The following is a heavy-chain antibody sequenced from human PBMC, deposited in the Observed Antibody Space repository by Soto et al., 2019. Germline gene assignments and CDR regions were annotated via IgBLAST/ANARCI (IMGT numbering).Heavy chain of an antibody. J-gene: IGHJ6*02. CDR1: GFTFSSYG. CDR3: ARGVTGYDAGDYYYGMDV. D-gene: IGHD3-9*01. Sequence: GGSLRLSCAASGFTFSSYGMHWVRQAPGKGLEWVAVIWYDGSNKYYADSVKGRFTISRDNSKNTLYLQMNSLRAEDTAVYYCARGVTGYDAGDYYYGMDVWGQGTTVTVSS. V-gene: IGHV3-33*01. CDR2: IWYDGSNK.